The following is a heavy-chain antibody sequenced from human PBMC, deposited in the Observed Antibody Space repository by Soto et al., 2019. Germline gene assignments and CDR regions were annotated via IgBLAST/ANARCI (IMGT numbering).Heavy chain of an antibody. CDR1: GFTFNNFA. CDR2: ISYDGTYQ. D-gene: IGHD5-12*01. CDR3: ANEVDVAFSSLQYGMDV. V-gene: IGHV3-30*14. Sequence: GGSLRLSCAASGFTFNNFAMHWVRQAPGKGLEWVDFISYDGTYQYYADSVRGRFTVYRDNSKSTLFLQMNSLKFEDMAVYVCANEVDVAFSSLQYGMDVWGQGTTVTVSS. J-gene: IGHJ6*02.